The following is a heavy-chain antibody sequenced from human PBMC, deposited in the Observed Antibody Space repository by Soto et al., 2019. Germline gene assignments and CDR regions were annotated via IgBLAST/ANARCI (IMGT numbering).Heavy chain of an antibody. V-gene: IGHV3-23*01. J-gene: IGHJ4*02. Sequence: GGSLRLSCAASGFTFSSYAMSWVRQAPGKGLEWVSAISGSDGSSTSYADSVKGRFTISRDNAKNTLYLQMNSLRAEDTAVYYCARDRYDILTGFPYYFDYWGQGTLVTVSS. CDR1: GFTFSSYA. CDR2: ISGSDGSST. D-gene: IGHD3-9*01. CDR3: ARDRYDILTGFPYYFDY.